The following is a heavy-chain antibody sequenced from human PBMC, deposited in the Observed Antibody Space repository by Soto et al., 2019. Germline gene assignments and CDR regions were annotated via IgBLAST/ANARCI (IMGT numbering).Heavy chain of an antibody. CDR3: ARETHYQLLWYYYYMDV. Sequence: GGSLRLSCAASGFTFSSYWMSWVRQAPGKGLEWVANIKQDGSEKYYVDSVKGRFTISRDNAKNSLYLQMNSLRAEDTAVYYCARETHYQLLWYYYYMDVWGKGTTVTVSS. J-gene: IGHJ6*03. D-gene: IGHD2-2*01. CDR2: IKQDGSEK. V-gene: IGHV3-7*01. CDR1: GFTFSSYW.